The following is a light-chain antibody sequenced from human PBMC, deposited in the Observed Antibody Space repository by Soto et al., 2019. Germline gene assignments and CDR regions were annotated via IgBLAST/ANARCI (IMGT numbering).Light chain of an antibody. CDR1: QSISSY. CDR3: QQSYSTPLP. J-gene: IGKJ4*01. Sequence: DIQMTQSPSSLSASVGDRVTITCRASQSISSYLNWYQQKPGKAPKLLIYAASSLQSGVPSRFSGIRSGTDFTLPISSLQPEDFATYECQQSYSTPLPVGGGTKVEIK. CDR2: AAS. V-gene: IGKV1-39*01.